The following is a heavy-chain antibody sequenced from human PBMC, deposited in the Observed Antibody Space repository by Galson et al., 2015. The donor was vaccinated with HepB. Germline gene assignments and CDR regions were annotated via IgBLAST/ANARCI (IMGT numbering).Heavy chain of an antibody. D-gene: IGHD6-19*01. CDR3: ARALGSSGWYLGGGRGHYYYYYGMDV. Sequence: CAISGDSVSSNSAAWNWIRQSPSRGLEWLGRTYYRSKWYNDYAVSVKSRITINPDTSKNQFSLQLNSVTPEDTAVYYCARALGSSGWYLGGGRGHYYYYYGMDVWGQGTTVTVSS. J-gene: IGHJ6*02. CDR1: GDSVSSNSAA. CDR2: TYYRSKWYN. V-gene: IGHV6-1*01.